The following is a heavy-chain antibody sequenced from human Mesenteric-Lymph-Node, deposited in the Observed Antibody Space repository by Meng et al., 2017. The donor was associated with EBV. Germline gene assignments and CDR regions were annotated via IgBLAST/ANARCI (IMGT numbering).Heavy chain of an antibody. Sequence: QVQLVQSGAEVKKPXASVKVSCKASGYTFSDYYIYWVRQAPGQGLEWMGRISPFSGVTNYAQKFQGRVTLTRDTSISTAYMDLSSLRSEDTAVYYCAASYNWNYPFDYWGQGTLVTVSS. J-gene: IGHJ4*02. CDR2: ISPFSGVT. D-gene: IGHD1-7*01. CDR3: AASYNWNYPFDY. V-gene: IGHV1-2*06. CDR1: GYTFSDYY.